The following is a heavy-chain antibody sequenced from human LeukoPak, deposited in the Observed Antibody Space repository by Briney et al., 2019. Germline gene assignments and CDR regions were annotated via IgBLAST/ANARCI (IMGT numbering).Heavy chain of an antibody. CDR1: GFTFRNYW. CDR3: VRDGGLHTHFAY. CDR2: TKPDGTAE. J-gene: IGHJ4*02. Sequence: GGSLRLSCAASGFTFRNYWMGWVRQAPGKGLEWVANTKPDGTAEYYADSVRGRFTTSRDNANNFLYLQMNSLRGEDTAVYYCVRDGGLHTHFAYWGQGTLVTVSS. D-gene: IGHD2-15*01. V-gene: IGHV3-7*01.